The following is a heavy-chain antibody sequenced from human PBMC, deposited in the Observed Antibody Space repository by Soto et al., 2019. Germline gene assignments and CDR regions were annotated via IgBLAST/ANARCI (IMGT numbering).Heavy chain of an antibody. Sequence: QVQLVQSGAEVKMPGASVKVSCKTSGFTFTAYGLAWLRQAPGQRPEWMGWVSTNNADTNNAQKFRGRVTLTTNTSTATTHMELRSMRSDDTAVYDCARERNTDCSACCRFASWGQGTLVTVSS. CDR3: ARERNTDCSACCRFAS. V-gene: IGHV1-18*01. D-gene: IGHD2-15*01. CDR1: GFTFTAYG. J-gene: IGHJ4*02. CDR2: VSTNNADT.